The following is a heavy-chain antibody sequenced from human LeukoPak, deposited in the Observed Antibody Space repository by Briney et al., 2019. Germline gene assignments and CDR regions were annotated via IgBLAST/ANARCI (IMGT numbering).Heavy chain of an antibody. D-gene: IGHD3-22*01. Sequence: GGSLRLSCAASGFTFSSYGMHWVRQAPGKGLEWVAVTSYDGSNKYYADSMKGRFTISRDNSKNTLYLQMNSLRAEDTAVYYCAKDSAYYYDSSGYSDYWGQGTLVTVSS. CDR1: GFTFSSYG. J-gene: IGHJ4*02. CDR2: TSYDGSNK. V-gene: IGHV3-30*18. CDR3: AKDSAYYYDSSGYSDY.